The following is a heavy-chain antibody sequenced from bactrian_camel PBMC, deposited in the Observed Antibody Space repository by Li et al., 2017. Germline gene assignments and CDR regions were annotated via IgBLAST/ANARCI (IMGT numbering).Heavy chain of an antibody. CDR3: AARSGGCASYGLPADYYY. CDR2: ISTDGTLT. CDR1: GYTYSSKC. Sequence: HVQLVESGGGSVQAGGSLRLSCAASGYTYSSKCMGWFLQAPGKEREAVARISTDGTLTYYADSVKGRFTISRDNAKMTLYLQMNSLKPEDSATYYCAARSGGCASYGLPADYYYWGQGTQVTVS. D-gene: IGHD3*01. J-gene: IGHJ4*01. V-gene: IGHV3-2*01.